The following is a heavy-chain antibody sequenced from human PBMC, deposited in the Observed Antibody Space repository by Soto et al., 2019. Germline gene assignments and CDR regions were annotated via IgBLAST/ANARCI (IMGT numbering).Heavy chain of an antibody. D-gene: IGHD3-22*01. CDR2: LNHSGKT. V-gene: IGHV4-34*01. CDR1: GGSFNDYY. CDR3: ARQDNRDYSSSYAFDI. J-gene: IGHJ3*02. Sequence: QLQLHQWGAGLLKPSETMSLTCDVYGGSFNDYYWTWIRQPPGKGLEWIGELNHSGKTNYNPSLKSRVTTSVAPPKNQFLLKLNSVTAADTAVYFCARQDNRDYSSSYAFDIWGLGTLVTVSS.